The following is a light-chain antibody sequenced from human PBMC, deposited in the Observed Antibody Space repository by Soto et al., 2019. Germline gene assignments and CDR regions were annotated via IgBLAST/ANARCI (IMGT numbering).Light chain of an antibody. Sequence: QPVLTQPPSASGTPGQRVTISCSGSRANIGINTVNWYQQFPGTAPKLLIYGSNQRPSGVPARFSGSKSGTSASLAISGLQSEDEADYYCAVWDDGLNGWVFGGGTKVTVL. V-gene: IGLV1-44*01. CDR3: AVWDDGLNGWV. CDR1: RANIGINT. CDR2: GSN. J-gene: IGLJ3*02.